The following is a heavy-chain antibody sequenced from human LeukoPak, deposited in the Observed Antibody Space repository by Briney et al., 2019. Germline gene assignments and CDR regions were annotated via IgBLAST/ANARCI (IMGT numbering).Heavy chain of an antibody. V-gene: IGHV6-1*01. Sequence: SQTLSLTCAISGDSVSSNSAAWNWIRQSPLRGLEWLGRTYYRSKWYNDYAVSVKSRITINPDTSKNQFSQQLNSVTPEDTAVYYCARVPDIVVAYGMDVWGQGTTVTVSS. CDR1: GDSVSSNSAA. CDR2: TYYRSKWYN. J-gene: IGHJ6*02. D-gene: IGHD2-15*01. CDR3: ARVPDIVVAYGMDV.